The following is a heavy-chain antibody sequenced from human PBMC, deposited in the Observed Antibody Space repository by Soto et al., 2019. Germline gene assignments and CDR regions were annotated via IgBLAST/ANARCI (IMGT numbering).Heavy chain of an antibody. CDR1: GFTVSSNY. Sequence: GGSLRLSCAASGFTVSSNYMSWVRQAPGKGLEWVSVIYSGGSTYYADSVKGRFTISRDNSKKTLYLQMNSLRAEDTAVYYCARDNPPPGGYYYYGMDVWGQGTMVTVSS. V-gene: IGHV3-53*01. D-gene: IGHD3-16*01. CDR3: ARDNPPPGGYYYYGMDV. J-gene: IGHJ6*02. CDR2: IYSGGST.